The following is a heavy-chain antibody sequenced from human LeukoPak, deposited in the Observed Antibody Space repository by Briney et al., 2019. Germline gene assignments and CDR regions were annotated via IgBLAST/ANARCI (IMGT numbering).Heavy chain of an antibody. D-gene: IGHD3-22*01. J-gene: IGHJ4*02. Sequence: GEPMQISRQGPWKKIDTYWICWAPQVAGQGGEKMGIIYHGDSDTRFSPSFQGQATISADKSVSTAYLQWSSLKASDTAMYDCARLRPPYYYDYSGHYLSYCDYWGQGTLVTVSS. CDR3: ARLRPPYYYDYSGHYLSYCDY. V-gene: IGHV5-51*01. CDR2: IYHGDSDT. CDR1: WKKIDTYW.